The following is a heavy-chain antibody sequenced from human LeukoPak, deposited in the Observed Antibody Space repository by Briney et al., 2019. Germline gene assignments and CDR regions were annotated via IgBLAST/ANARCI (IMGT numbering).Heavy chain of an antibody. J-gene: IGHJ4*02. V-gene: IGHV4-38-2*02. CDR3: ARQGGEMATTFDY. CDR2: IYHSGST. D-gene: IGHD5-24*01. Sequence: SETLSLTCTVSGYSISSGYYWGWIRQPPGKGLEWIGSIYHSGSTYYNPSLKSRVTISVDTSKNQFSLKLSSVTAADTAVYYCARQGGEMATTFDYWGRGTLVTVSP. CDR1: GYSISSGYY.